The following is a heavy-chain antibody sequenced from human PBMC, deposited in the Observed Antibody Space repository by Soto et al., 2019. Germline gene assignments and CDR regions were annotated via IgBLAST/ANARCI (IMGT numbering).Heavy chain of an antibody. J-gene: IGHJ5*02. CDR1: GGTFSSYA. D-gene: IGHD4-17*01. Sequence: QVQLVQSGAEVKKPGSSVKVSCKASGGTFSSYAISWVRQAPGQGLEWMGGIIPIFGTANYAQKFQCRVTITADESTSTAYMELSSLRAEDTAVYYWARGTTPTTGFDPWGQGTLFTVSS. CDR3: ARGTTPTTGFDP. CDR2: IIPIFGTA. V-gene: IGHV1-69*01.